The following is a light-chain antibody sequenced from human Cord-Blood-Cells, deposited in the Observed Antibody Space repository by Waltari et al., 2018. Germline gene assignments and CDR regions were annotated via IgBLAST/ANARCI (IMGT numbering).Light chain of an antibody. J-gene: IGKJ1*01. Sequence: EIVLTQSPGTLSLSPGERATLSCRASQSVSSSYLAWYQQKPGQAPRLLIYGASSRATGIPDRFRGSGAGTDFTLTISRREPEDFAVYYCQQYGSSPTFGQGTKVEIK. CDR2: GAS. CDR3: QQYGSSPT. CDR1: QSVSSSY. V-gene: IGKV3-20*01.